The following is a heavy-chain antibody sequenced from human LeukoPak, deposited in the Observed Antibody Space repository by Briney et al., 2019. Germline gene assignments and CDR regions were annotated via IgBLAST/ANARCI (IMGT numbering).Heavy chain of an antibody. V-gene: IGHV1-69*05. Sequence: GASVKVSCKASGGTFSSHAISWVRQAPGQGLEWMGRIIPIFGTANYAQKFQGRVTITTDESTSTAYMELSSLRSEDTAVYYCARDFTQGWFDPWGQGTLVTVSS. CDR1: GGTFSSHA. CDR3: ARDFTQGWFDP. J-gene: IGHJ5*02. CDR2: IIPIFGTA.